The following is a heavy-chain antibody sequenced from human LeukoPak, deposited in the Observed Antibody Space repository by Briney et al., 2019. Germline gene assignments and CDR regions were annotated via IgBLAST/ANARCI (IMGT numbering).Heavy chain of an antibody. CDR3: AREVDCSSTSCYASAISWFDP. J-gene: IGHJ5*02. D-gene: IGHD2-2*01. CDR1: GGSISSYY. V-gene: IGHV4-4*07. Sequence: PSETLSLTCTVSGGSISSYYWSWIRQPAGKGLEWIGRIYTSGSTNYNPSLKSRVTISVDTSKNQFSLKLSSVTAADTAVYYCAREVDCSSTSCYASAISWFDPWGQGTLVTVSS. CDR2: IYTSGST.